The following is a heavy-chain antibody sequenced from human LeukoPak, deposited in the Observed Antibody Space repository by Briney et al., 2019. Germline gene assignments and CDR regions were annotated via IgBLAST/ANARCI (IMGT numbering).Heavy chain of an antibody. J-gene: IGHJ4*02. D-gene: IGHD6-13*01. CDR1: GFTFSSYA. CDR3: AKDVYSSSPYYFDY. Sequence: GGSLRLSCAASGFTFSSYAMSWVRQAPGKGLEWVSTISGSGGSTYSADSVKGRFTISRGNSKNTLSLQMNSLRAEDTAVYYCAKDVYSSSPYYFDYWGQGTLVTVSS. CDR2: ISGSGGST. V-gene: IGHV3-23*01.